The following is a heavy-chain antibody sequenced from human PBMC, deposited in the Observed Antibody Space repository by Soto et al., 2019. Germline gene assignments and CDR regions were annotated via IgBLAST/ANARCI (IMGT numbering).Heavy chain of an antibody. Sequence: LSLTCTVSGGSISSYYWSWIRQPPGKGLEWIGYIYYSGSTNYNPSLKSRVTISVDTSKNQFSLKLSSVTAADTAVYYCARRYGEAFDYRAQRTLVTVSS. J-gene: IGHJ4*02. D-gene: IGHD4-17*01. CDR2: IYYSGST. CDR3: ARRYGEAFDY. CDR1: GGSISSYY. V-gene: IGHV4-59*01.